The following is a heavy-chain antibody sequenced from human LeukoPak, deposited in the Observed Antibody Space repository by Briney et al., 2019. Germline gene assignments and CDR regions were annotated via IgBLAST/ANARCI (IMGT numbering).Heavy chain of an antibody. D-gene: IGHD3-10*01. CDR1: GFTFSDYY. CDR3: ARDLDSGRKYYYYYGMDV. Sequence: GSLRLSCAASGFTFSDYYMSWIRQAPGKGLEWISYISSSGSTLYYADSVKGRFTISRDNAKNSLYLQMNSLRAEDTAVYYCARDLDSGRKYYYYYGMDVWGQGTTVTVSS. CDR2: ISSSGSTL. V-gene: IGHV3-11*01. J-gene: IGHJ6*02.